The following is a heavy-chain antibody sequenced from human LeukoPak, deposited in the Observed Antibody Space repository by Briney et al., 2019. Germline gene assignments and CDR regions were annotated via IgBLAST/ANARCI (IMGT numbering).Heavy chain of an antibody. Sequence: SVKVSCKASGGTFSSYAISWVRQAPGQGLEWMGRIIPIFGTANYAQKFQGRVSITTDESTSTAYMELSSVTAADTAMYYCARFHDSSGYNRRYFDYWGQGTLVTVSS. D-gene: IGHD3-22*01. V-gene: IGHV1-69*05. CDR1: GGTFSSYA. CDR3: ARFHDSSGYNRRYFDY. J-gene: IGHJ4*02. CDR2: IIPIFGTA.